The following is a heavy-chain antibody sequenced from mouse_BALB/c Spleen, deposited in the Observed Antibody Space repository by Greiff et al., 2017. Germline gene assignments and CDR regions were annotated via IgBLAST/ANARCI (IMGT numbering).Heavy chain of an antibody. J-gene: IGHJ2*01. CDR2: INPSTGYT. CDR1: GYTFTSYW. V-gene: IGHV1-7*01. Sequence: QVQLQQSGAELAKPGASVKMSCKASGYTFTSYWMHWVKQRPGQGLEWIGYINPSTGYTEYNQKFKDKATLTADKSSSTAYMQLSSLTSEDSAVYYCAKREGYYGSGGFDYWGQGTTLTVSS. CDR3: AKREGYYGSGGFDY. D-gene: IGHD1-1*01.